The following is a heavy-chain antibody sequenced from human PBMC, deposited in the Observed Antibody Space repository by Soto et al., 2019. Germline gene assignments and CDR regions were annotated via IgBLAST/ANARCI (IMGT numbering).Heavy chain of an antibody. Sequence: QVQLVESGGGVVQPGRSLRLSCAASGFTFSSYAMHWVRQAPGKGLEWVAVISYDGSNKYYADSVKGRFTISRDNSKNTLYLQMNSLRAEDKAVYYCARGGPYYDYVWGSYRYPSDYRVQGTLVTVS. CDR2: ISYDGSNK. D-gene: IGHD3-16*02. V-gene: IGHV3-30-3*01. CDR1: GFTFSSYA. J-gene: IGHJ4*02. CDR3: ARGGPYYDYVWGSYRYPSDY.